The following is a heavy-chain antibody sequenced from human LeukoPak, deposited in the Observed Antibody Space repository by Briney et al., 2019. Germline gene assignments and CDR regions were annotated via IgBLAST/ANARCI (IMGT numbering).Heavy chain of an antibody. CDR3: ARASMVRGVTINWFDP. CDR1: GGSFSGYY. Sequence: SETLSLTCAVYGGSFSGYYWSWIRQPPGKGLEWIGEINHSGSTNYNPSLKSRVTISVDTSKNQFSLKLSSVTAADTAVYYCARASMVRGVTINWFDPWGQGTLVTVS. V-gene: IGHV4-34*01. D-gene: IGHD3-10*01. J-gene: IGHJ5*02. CDR2: INHSGST.